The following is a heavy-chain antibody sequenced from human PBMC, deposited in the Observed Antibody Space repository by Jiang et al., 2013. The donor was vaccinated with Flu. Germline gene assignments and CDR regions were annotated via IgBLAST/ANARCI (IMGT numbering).Heavy chain of an antibody. CDR2: ITTNTGSP. Sequence: QSGSELKKPGASVKISCTASGYVFTEYSMNWVRQSPGQGFEWMGRITTNTGSPTYAQGFRGRFVFSLDTSVRTAYLEINSLKAEDTAVYYCVRRDKYSSGWSFGYWGHGTLVTVSS. CDR3: VRRDKYSSGWSFGY. V-gene: IGHV7-4-1*02. J-gene: IGHJ4*01. CDR1: GYVFTEYS. D-gene: IGHD6-19*01.